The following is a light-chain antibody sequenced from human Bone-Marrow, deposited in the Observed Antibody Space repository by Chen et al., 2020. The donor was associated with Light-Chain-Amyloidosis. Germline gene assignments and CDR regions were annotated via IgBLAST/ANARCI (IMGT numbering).Light chain of an antibody. CDR1: NIGSTS. CDR3: QVWDRSSDRPV. CDR2: DDS. J-gene: IGLJ3*02. Sequence: SYVLTQPSSVSVAPGQTATIARGGNNIGSTSVHWYQQTPGQAPLLVVYDDSDRPSGIPERSSGSNSGNTATLTISRVEAGDEADYYCQVWDRSSDRPVFGGGTKLTVL. V-gene: IGLV3-21*02.